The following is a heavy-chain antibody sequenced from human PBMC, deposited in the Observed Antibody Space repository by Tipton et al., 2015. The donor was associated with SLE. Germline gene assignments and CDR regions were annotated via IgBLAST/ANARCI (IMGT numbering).Heavy chain of an antibody. V-gene: IGHV4-39*07. J-gene: IGHJ3*02. CDR3: ARGHERHYDSPNFDI. D-gene: IGHD5-12*01. CDR1: GGSISSSSYY. CDR2: IYYSGST. Sequence: TLSLTCTVSGGSISSSSYYWGWIRQPPGKGLEWIGSIYYSGSTYYNPSLKSRVTISVDTSKNQFSLKLSSVTAADTAVYYCARGHERHYDSPNFDIWGQGTMVTVSS.